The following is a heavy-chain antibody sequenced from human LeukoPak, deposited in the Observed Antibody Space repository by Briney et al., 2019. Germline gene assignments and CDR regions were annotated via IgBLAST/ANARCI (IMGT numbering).Heavy chain of an antibody. V-gene: IGHV4-30-4*01. CDR3: ARGGGEY. J-gene: IGHJ4*02. CDR1: GGSISRGDYY. CDR2: IYYSGST. Sequence: WQTLSLTCTVSGGSISRGDYYWSWIRQPPGKGLEWIGYIYYSGSTYYNPSLKSRFTISVDTSKNQFSLKLSSVTAADTAVYYCARGGGEYWGQGTLVTVSS. D-gene: IGHD3-16*01.